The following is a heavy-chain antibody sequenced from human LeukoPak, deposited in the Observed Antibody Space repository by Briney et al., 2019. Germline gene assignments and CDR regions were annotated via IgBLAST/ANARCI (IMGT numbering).Heavy chain of an antibody. CDR1: GVSISSYY. D-gene: IGHD1-14*01. CDR3: ARRNKRPADV. V-gene: IGHV4-59*01. CDR2: FYYTGTT. Sequence: SETLSLTCTVSGVSISSYYWSWLRQPPGKGLEWVGYFYYTGTTDYNPSLKRRVTISVDTSKNQFSLKLGSVTAADTAVYYCARRNKRPADVWGQGTTVTVSS. J-gene: IGHJ6*02.